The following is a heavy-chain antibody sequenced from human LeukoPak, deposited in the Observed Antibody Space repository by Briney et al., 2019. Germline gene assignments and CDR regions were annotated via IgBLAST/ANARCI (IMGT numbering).Heavy chain of an antibody. V-gene: IGHV3-30*02. CDR1: GFPFSSYG. Sequence: GGSLRLYCAASGFPFSSYGMHWVRQAPGKGLGWVAFIRYDGSNKYYADSVKGRFTISRDNSKNTLYLQMNSLRAEDTAVYYCAKELWFGSLDMDVWGKGTTVTVSS. D-gene: IGHD3-10*01. J-gene: IGHJ6*03. CDR2: IRYDGSNK. CDR3: AKELWFGSLDMDV.